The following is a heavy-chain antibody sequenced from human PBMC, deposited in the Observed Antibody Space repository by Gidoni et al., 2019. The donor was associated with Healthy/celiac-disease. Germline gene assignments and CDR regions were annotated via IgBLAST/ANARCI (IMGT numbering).Heavy chain of an antibody. D-gene: IGHD3-22*01. J-gene: IGHJ4*02. V-gene: IGHV3-43*01. CDR2: ISWDGGST. CDR3: AKEYYDSSGEFDY. CDR1: DYT. Sequence: DYTMHWVRQAPGKGLEWVSLISWDGGSTYYADSVKGRFTISRDNSKNSLYLQMNSLRTEDTALYYCAKEYYDSSGEFDYWGQGTLVTVSS.